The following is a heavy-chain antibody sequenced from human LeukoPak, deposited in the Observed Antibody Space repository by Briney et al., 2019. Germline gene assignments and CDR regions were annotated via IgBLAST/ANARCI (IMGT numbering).Heavy chain of an antibody. CDR1: GFTFSSYS. J-gene: IGHJ4*02. CDR3: AKDIRGISYY. CDR2: ISSSSSYI. Sequence: GGSLRLSCAASGFTFSSYSMNWVRQAPGKGLEWVSSISSSSSYIYYADSVKGRFTISRDNSKNTLYLQMNSLRAEDTAVYYCAKDIRGISYYWGQGTLVTVSS. D-gene: IGHD6-13*01. V-gene: IGHV3-21*04.